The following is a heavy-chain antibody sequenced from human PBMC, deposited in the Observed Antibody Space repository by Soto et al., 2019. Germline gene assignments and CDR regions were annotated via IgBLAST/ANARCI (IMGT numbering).Heavy chain of an antibody. J-gene: IGHJ4*02. D-gene: IGHD3-10*01. CDR3: VRDLDGSGSYYTDY. CDR2: ISAYKGNT. CDR1: GYILPNYG. Sequence: GASVKVSCKASGYILPNYGISWVRQAPGQGLEWMGWISAYKGNTNYAQKFQGRVTMTTETSTSTAYMELRSLTSDDTAVYYCVRDLDGSGSYYTDYWGLGTLVTVSS. V-gene: IGHV1-18*01.